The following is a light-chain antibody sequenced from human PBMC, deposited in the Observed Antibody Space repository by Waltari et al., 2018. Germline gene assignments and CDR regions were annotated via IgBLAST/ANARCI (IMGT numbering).Light chain of an antibody. J-gene: IGLJ1*01. CDR2: EVG. CDR1: SSDVGGYNY. CDR3: SSYTSSITYV. Sequence: QSALTQPTSVSGSPGQSITISCTGSSSDVGGYNYVSWYQQHPDRAPKLLIYEVGSRPSGVSDRFSGSKSGNTASLTISGLQAEDEADYYCSSYTSSITYVFGVGTKVTVL. V-gene: IGLV2-14*01.